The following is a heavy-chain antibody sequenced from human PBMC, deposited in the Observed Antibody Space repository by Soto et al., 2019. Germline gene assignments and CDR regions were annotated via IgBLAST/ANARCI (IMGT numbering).Heavy chain of an antibody. J-gene: IGHJ4*02. CDR3: AKARAQYYDFWSGYPVDY. Sequence: PGRTLRLLCSAPVFPLSQYAITSGGQGFAAGLEWISGISGSAGNSLYADSVKGRFTISRDNSKNTLYLQMNSLRAEDTAVYYCAKARAQYYDFWSGYPVDYWGQGTLVTVSS. D-gene: IGHD3-3*01. V-gene: IGHV3-23*01. CDR1: VFPLSQYA. CDR2: ISGSAGNS.